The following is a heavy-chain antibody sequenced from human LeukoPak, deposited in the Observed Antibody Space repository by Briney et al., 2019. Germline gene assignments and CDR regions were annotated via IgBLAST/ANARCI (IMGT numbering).Heavy chain of an antibody. CDR1: GFTFSSYG. V-gene: IGHV3-21*01. CDR3: ARRDSDGYNHPDY. Sequence: GGSLRLSCAASGFTFSSYGMNWVRQAPGKGLEWVSSISSSSYIYYADSVKGRFTISRDNAKNSLYLQMNSLRAEDTAVYYCARRDSDGYNHPDYWAREPWSPSPQ. CDR2: ISSSSYI. J-gene: IGHJ4*02. D-gene: IGHD5-12*01.